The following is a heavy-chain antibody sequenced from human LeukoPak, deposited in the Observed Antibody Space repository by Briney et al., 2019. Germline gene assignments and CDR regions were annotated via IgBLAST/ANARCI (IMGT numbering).Heavy chain of an antibody. D-gene: IGHD3-3*01. CDR1: GYSISSGYY. J-gene: IGHJ6*03. V-gene: IGHV4-38-2*02. CDR3: ARVVTYDFWSGYPNYYYMDV. CDR2: IYHSGST. Sequence: SETLSLTCTVSGYSISSGYYWGWIRQPPGKGLEWIGSIYHSGSTYYNPSLKSRVAISVDTSKNQFSLKLSSVTAADTAVYYCARVVTYDFWSGYPNYYYMDVWGKGTTVTVSS.